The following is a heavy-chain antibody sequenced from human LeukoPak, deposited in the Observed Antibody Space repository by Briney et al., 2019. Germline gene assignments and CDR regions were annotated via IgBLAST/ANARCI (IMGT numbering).Heavy chain of an antibody. CDR1: GYTFTSYG. CDR2: ISAYNGNT. D-gene: IGHD4-17*01. Sequence: ASVKVSCKASGYTFTSYGISWVRQAPGQGLEWMGWISAYNGNTNYAQKLQGRVTVTTDTSTSTAYMELRSLRSDDPAVYYCARTDYGDYAINWFDPWGQGTLVTVSS. CDR3: ARTDYGDYAINWFDP. V-gene: IGHV1-18*01. J-gene: IGHJ5*02.